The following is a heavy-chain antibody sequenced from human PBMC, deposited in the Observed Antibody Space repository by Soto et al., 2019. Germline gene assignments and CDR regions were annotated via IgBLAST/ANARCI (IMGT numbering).Heavy chain of an antibody. CDR1: GGSFSGYY. Sequence: QVQLQQWGAGLLKPSETLSLTCAVYGGSFSGYYWSWIRQPPGKGLEWIGEINHSGSTNYNPSLKSRFTISVDTSKNQFSLKLSSVTAADTAVYYCASLRGYSYGYEKDFDYWGQGTLVTVSS. D-gene: IGHD5-18*01. V-gene: IGHV4-34*01. CDR3: ASLRGYSYGYEKDFDY. J-gene: IGHJ4*02. CDR2: INHSGST.